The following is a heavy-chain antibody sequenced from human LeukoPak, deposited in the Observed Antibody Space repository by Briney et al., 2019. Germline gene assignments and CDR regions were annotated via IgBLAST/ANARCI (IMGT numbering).Heavy chain of an antibody. CDR1: GFIFSHHG. CDR2: IRADAVTT. V-gene: IGHV3-23*01. J-gene: IGHJ4*02. CDR3: VKDDGWVQYAN. Sequence: GGSLRLSCATSGFIFSHHGMNWVRQAPGKGLEGVSGIRADAVTTYYADSVKGRFIISRDNSKNTVYPQMNSLSAEDAAVYYCVKDDGWVQYANWGQGTLVTVSS. D-gene: IGHD5-24*01.